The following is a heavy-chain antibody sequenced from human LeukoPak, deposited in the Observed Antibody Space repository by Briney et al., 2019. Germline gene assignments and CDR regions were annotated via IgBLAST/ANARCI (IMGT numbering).Heavy chain of an antibody. CDR1: GFTFNNYA. CDR3: GRAKARQGYFDY. D-gene: IGHD6-6*01. V-gene: IGHV3-23*01. Sequence: GGSLRLSCAASGFTFNNYAMSWVRQAPGKGLEWVSTIGVSGDSTYYADSVKGRFTISRDNSKNTLYLQMNSLRAEDTAVYYCGRAKARQGYFDYWGQGTLVTVSS. CDR2: IGVSGDST. J-gene: IGHJ4*02.